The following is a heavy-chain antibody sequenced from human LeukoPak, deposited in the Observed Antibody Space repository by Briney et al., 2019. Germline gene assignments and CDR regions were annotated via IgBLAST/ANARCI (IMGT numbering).Heavy chain of an antibody. J-gene: IGHJ6*02. CDR1: GGSISSSRYY. CDR2: IYYSGST. V-gene: IGHV4-39*07. D-gene: IGHD5-24*01. Sequence: PSETLSLTCTVSGGSISSSRYYWGWIRQPPGKGLGWIGSIYYSGSTYNNPSLKSRVTISIDTSKNQFSLRLSSVTAADTATYYCARDYIGEVWMALGNSYYGMDVWGQGTTVTVS. CDR3: ARDYIGEVWMALGNSYYGMDV.